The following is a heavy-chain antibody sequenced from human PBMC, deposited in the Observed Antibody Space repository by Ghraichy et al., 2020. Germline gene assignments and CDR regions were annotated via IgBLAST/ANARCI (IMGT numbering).Heavy chain of an antibody. CDR1: GFTFSSYS. V-gene: IGHV3-48*01. CDR3: ARDRGGYCTNGVCYNVFDY. D-gene: IGHD2-8*01. J-gene: IGHJ4*02. Sequence: GGSLRLSCAASGFTFSSYSMNWVRQAPGKGLEWVSYISSSSSTIYYADSVKGRFTISRDNAKNSLYLQMNSLRAEDTAVYYCARDRGGYCTNGVCYNVFDYWGQGTLVTVSS. CDR2: ISSSSSTI.